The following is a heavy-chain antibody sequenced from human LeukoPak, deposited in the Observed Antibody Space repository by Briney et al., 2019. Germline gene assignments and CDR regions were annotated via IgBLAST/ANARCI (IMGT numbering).Heavy chain of an antibody. CDR3: AREDGYCSSTSCNNWFDP. J-gene: IGHJ5*02. D-gene: IGHD2-2*03. Sequence: SQPLSLTCTVSGGSMSNFYWTWIRQPPGKGLEWIGNIYYSGSTKYNPSLKSRDTISVDTSKNQFSLNLSSVTAADTAVYYCAREDGYCSSTSCNNWFDPWGQGALVTVSS. CDR1: GGSMSNFY. CDR2: IYYSGST. V-gene: IGHV4-59*01.